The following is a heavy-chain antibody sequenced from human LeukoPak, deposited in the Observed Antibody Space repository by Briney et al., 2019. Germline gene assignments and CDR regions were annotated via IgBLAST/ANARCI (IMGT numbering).Heavy chain of an antibody. D-gene: IGHD3-16*01. V-gene: IGHV3-9*03. Sequence: PGRSLRLSCAASGFIFDDYAMHWVRQAPGKGLEWVSGINWNSGNIGYADSVKGRFTIPRDNAKKSLYLQMNSLRPEDMAFYYCAKGMGYAYTTYYFGSWGQGTLVTVSS. CDR1: GFIFDDYA. CDR2: INWNSGNI. CDR3: AKGMGYAYTTYYFGS. J-gene: IGHJ4*02.